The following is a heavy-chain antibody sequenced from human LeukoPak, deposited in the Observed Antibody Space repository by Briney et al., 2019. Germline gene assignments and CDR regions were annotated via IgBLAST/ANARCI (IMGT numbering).Heavy chain of an antibody. CDR3: AREGSGSYGDYYMDV. V-gene: IGHV1-69*05. CDR1: GGTFTSYA. D-gene: IGHD1-26*01. CDR2: IIPIFGTA. J-gene: IGHJ6*03. Sequence: SVKVSCKASGGTFTSYAISWVRQAPGQGLEWMGGIIPIFGTANYAQKFQGRVTITTDESTSTAYMELSRLRSEDTAVYYCAREGSGSYGDYYMDVWGKGTTVSVSS.